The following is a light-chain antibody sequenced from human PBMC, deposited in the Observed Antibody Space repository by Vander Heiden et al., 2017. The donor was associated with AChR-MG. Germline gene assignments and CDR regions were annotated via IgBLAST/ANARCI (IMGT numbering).Light chain of an antibody. CDR1: SSNIGAGYD. CDR3: QSYDNSLSAFYV. J-gene: IGLJ1*01. Sequence: QSVLTQPPSVSGAPGQRVTISCTGTSSNIGAGYDVHWYQQLPGIAPKLLIFGNSNRPSGVPDRFSGSKSGTSASLAITGLQAEDEADYYCQSYDNSLSAFYVFGTGTKVTVL. CDR2: GNS. V-gene: IGLV1-40*01.